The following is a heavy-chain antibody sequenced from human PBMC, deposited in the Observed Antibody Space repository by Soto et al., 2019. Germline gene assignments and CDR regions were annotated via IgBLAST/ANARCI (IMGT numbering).Heavy chain of an antibody. D-gene: IGHD3-3*01. CDR1: GFTFSSYA. V-gene: IGHV3-23*01. J-gene: IGHJ6*02. Sequence: GGSLRLSCAASGFTFSSYAMSWVRQAPGKGLEWVSAISGSGGSTYYADSVKGRFTISRDNSKNTLYLQMNSLRAEDTAVYYCAKGPDFWSGYYSMGDYGMDVWGQGTTVTVSS. CDR2: ISGSGGST. CDR3: AKGPDFWSGYYSMGDYGMDV.